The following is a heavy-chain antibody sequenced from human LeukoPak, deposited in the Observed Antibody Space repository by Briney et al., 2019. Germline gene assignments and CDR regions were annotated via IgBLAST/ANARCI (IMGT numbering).Heavy chain of an antibody. CDR2: IYSGGNT. CDR1: CGSISSPTYF. Sequence: SENPSPTSTVSCGSISSPTYFLGWVPPPPRKGLGWIGSIYSGGNTYYNPSLNSRITISLDTSKNQFSLNLRSVTAADTAIYYCARYWRTNSRYMDVWGKGTTVIISS. CDR3: ARYWRTNSRYMDV. D-gene: IGHD3-3*01. V-gene: IGHV4-39*07. J-gene: IGHJ6*03.